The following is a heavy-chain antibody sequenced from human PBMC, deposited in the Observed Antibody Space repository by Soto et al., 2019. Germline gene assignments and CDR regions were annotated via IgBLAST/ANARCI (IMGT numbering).Heavy chain of an antibody. J-gene: IGHJ4*02. CDR1: GGTFSSYA. V-gene: IGHV1-69*06. CDR3: ARDSRDQYQLLY. D-gene: IGHD2-2*01. CDR2: IIPIFGTA. Sequence: SVKVSCKASGGTFSSYAISWVRQAPGQGLEWMGGIIPIFGTANYAQKFQGRVTITADKSTSTAYMELNSLRAEDTAVYYCARDSRDQYQLLYWGQGTLVTVSS.